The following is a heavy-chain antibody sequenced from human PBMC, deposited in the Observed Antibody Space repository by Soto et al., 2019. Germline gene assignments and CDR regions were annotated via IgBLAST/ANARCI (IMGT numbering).Heavy chain of an antibody. CDR1: GYIFTSYW. D-gene: IGHD3-22*01. V-gene: IGHV5-10-1*01. Sequence: GESLKISCKGSGYIFTSYWISCLLQMPGKGLEWMGRIDPSDSYTNYSPSFQGHVTISADKSISTAYLQWSSLKASDTAMYYCATTMIVVVTGNDAFDIWGQGTMVTVSS. CDR2: IDPSDSYT. J-gene: IGHJ3*02. CDR3: ATTMIVVVTGNDAFDI.